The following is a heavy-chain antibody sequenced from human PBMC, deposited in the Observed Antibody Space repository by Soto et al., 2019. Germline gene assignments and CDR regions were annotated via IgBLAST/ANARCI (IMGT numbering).Heavy chain of an antibody. V-gene: IGHV3-74*01. CDR2: INSDGSST. J-gene: IGHJ6*02. Sequence: PGGSLRLSCAASGFTFSSYWMHWVRQAPGKGLVWVSRINSDGSSTSYAESVKGRFTISRDNAKNTLYLQMNSLRAEDTAVYYCARLNGEKQLSVGYYYGMDVWGQGTTVTVSS. D-gene: IGHD6-6*01. CDR1: GFTFSSYW. CDR3: ARLNGEKQLSVGYYYGMDV.